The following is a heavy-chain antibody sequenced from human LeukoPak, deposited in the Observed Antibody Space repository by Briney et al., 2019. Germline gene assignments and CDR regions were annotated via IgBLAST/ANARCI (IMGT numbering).Heavy chain of an antibody. CDR1: GGSISSGSYY. CDR3: ARAGSDWYFDL. CDR2: IYYSGST. V-gene: IGHV4-61*01. Sequence: PSQTLSLTCTVSGGSISSGSYYWSWIRQPPGKGLEWIGYIYYSGSTNYNPSLKSRVTISVDTSKNQFSLKLSSVTAADTAVYYCARAGSDWYFDLWGRGTLVTVSS. J-gene: IGHJ2*01.